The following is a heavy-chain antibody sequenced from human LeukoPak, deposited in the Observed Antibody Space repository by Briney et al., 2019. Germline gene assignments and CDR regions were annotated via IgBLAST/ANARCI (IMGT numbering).Heavy chain of an antibody. CDR3: ARGGLVYYYYYYMDV. J-gene: IGHJ6*03. CDR2: INPNSGGT. Sequence: ASVKVSCKASGYTFTGYYMHWVRQAPGQGLEWMGWINPNSGGTNYAQKFQGRVTMTRDTSISTAYMELSRLRSDDTAVYYCARGGLVYYYYYYMDVWGKGTTVTISS. V-gene: IGHV1-2*02. CDR1: GYTFTGYY. D-gene: IGHD6-19*01.